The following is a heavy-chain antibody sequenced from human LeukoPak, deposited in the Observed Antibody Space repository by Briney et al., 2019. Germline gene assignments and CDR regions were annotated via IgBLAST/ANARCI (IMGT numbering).Heavy chain of an antibody. J-gene: IGHJ4*02. CDR2: ISYDGSNK. CDR1: GFTFSSYA. CDR3: AKSVDSIVTLFDY. D-gene: IGHD2-21*01. V-gene: IGHV3-30-3*02. Sequence: GGSLRLSCAASGFTFSSYAMHWVRQAPGKGLEWVAVISYDGSNKYYADSVKGRFTISRDNSKNTVYLQVNSLRAEDTAVYYCAKSVDSIVTLFDYWGQGTLVAVSS.